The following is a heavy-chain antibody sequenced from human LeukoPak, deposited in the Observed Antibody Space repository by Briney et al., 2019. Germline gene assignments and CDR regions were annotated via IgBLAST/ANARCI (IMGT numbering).Heavy chain of an antibody. D-gene: IGHD3-10*01. CDR3: ATDSGNYFDQSSFFDS. V-gene: IGHV3-23*01. CDR1: GFSFSSHG. CDR2: ISPSGDIT. J-gene: IGHJ4*02. Sequence: GGSLRLSCAGSGFSFSSHGMNWVRQAPGKGLEWVSGISPSGDITYYTDSVKGRFTISRDNSKNTLYLQMNSLRAEDTAVYYCATDSGNYFDQSSFFDSWGQGTLVTVSS.